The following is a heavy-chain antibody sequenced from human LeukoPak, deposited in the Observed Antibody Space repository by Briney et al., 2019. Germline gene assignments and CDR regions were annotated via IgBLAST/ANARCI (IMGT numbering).Heavy chain of an antibody. D-gene: IGHD3-22*01. CDR3: AKDLNYDSSGYYDY. Sequence: QPGGSLRLSCAASGFTFSSYAMHWVRQAPGKGLEWVAVISYDGSNKYYADSVKGRFTISRDNSKNTLYLQMNSLRAEDTAVYYCAKDLNYDSSGYYDYWGQGTLVTVSS. V-gene: IGHV3-30*04. J-gene: IGHJ4*02. CDR1: GFTFSSYA. CDR2: ISYDGSNK.